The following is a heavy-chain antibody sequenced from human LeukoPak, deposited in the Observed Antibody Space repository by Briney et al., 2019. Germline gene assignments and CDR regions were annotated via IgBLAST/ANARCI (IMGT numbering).Heavy chain of an antibody. CDR2: IYYSGST. J-gene: IGHJ4*02. V-gene: IGHV4-31*03. CDR1: GGSISSGGYY. CDR3: ARVGYYDSSGYYKVFDY. Sequence: SETLSLTCTVSGGSISSGGYYWRWIRQHPGKGLEWIGYIYYSGSTYYNPSLKSRVTISVDTSKNQFSLKLSSVTAADTAVYYCARVGYYDSSGYYKVFDYWGQGTLVTVSS. D-gene: IGHD3-22*01.